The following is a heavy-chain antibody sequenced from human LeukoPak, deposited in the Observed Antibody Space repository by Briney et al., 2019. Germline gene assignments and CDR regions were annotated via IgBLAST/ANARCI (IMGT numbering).Heavy chain of an antibody. CDR2: IIPIFGIA. V-gene: IGHV1-69*04. Sequence: ASVKVSCKASGGTFSRYAISWVRQAPGQGLEWMGRIIPIFGIANYAQKFQGRVTITADKSTSTAYMELSSLRSEDTAVYYCARDVIRDGYNYDDAFDIWGQGTMVTVSS. D-gene: IGHD5-24*01. CDR1: GGTFSRYA. CDR3: ARDVIRDGYNYDDAFDI. J-gene: IGHJ3*02.